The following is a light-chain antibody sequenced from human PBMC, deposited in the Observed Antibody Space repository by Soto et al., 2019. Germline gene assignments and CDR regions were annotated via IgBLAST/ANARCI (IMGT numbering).Light chain of an antibody. V-gene: IGKV1-33*01. J-gene: IGKJ4*01. Sequence: DIQMTQSPSSLSASVGDRVTITCQASQDISNYLNWYQQKPGKAPKLLIFDASTLQIGVPSMFSGSGSGTDFTFTIRRLQPEDLATYFCQQYDTLPPLTFGGGTRVEIK. CDR2: DAS. CDR1: QDISNY. CDR3: QQYDTLPPLT.